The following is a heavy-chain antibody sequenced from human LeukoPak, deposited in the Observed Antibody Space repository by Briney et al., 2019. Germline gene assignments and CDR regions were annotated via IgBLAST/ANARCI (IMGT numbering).Heavy chain of an antibody. D-gene: IGHD3-3*01. CDR1: GGSISSSSYY. CDR3: ASLITLFGVGDY. J-gene: IGHJ4*02. Sequence: KTSETLSLTCTVPGGSISSSSYYWGWIRQPPGKGLEWIGSIYYSGSTYYNPSLKSRVTISVDTSKNQFSLKLSSVTAADTAVYYCASLITLFGVGDYGGQGTLVTVS. CDR2: IYYSGST. V-gene: IGHV4-39*01.